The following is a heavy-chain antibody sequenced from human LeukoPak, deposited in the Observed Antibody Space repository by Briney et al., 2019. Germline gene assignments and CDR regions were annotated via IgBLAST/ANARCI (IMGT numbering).Heavy chain of an antibody. J-gene: IGHJ4*02. CDR2: IHGNGGST. D-gene: IGHD3-16*02. CDR3: AKTVSGSYSYAGGDY. CDR1: GFTFSSYA. V-gene: IGHV3-23*01. Sequence: GGSLRLSCAASGFTFSSYAMSWVRQAPGRGLEWVSAIHGNGGSTYYADSVKGRFTISRDNSKNTLYLQMNSLRAEDTAVYYCAKTVSGSYSYAGGDYWGQETLVTVSS.